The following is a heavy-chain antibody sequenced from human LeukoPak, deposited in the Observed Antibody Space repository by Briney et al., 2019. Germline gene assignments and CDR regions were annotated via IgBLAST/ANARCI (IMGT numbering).Heavy chain of an antibody. D-gene: IGHD4-4*01. CDR2: INHSGST. Sequence: SETLSLTCAVYGGSFSGYYWSWIRQPPGKGLEWIGEINHSGSTNYNPSLKSRVTISVDTSKNQFSLKLSSVTAADTAVYYCAREPYSNSYYGMDVWGQGTTVTASS. CDR3: AREPYSNSYYGMDV. CDR1: GGSFSGYY. J-gene: IGHJ6*02. V-gene: IGHV4-34*01.